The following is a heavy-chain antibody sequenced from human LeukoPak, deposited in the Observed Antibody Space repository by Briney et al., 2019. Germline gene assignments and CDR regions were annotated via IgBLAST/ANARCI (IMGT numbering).Heavy chain of an antibody. CDR2: INPSGGST. D-gene: IGHD4-17*01. CDR3: AEVSVTTFYYLDY. V-gene: IGHV1-46*01. Sequence: ASVKVSCKASGYTFTSYYMHWVRQAPGQGLEWMGIINPSGGSTSYAQKFRGRVTMTRDTSTTTVYMELSSLRSEDTAVYYCAEVSVTTFYYLDYWGQGTPVTVSS. J-gene: IGHJ4*02. CDR1: GYTFTSYY.